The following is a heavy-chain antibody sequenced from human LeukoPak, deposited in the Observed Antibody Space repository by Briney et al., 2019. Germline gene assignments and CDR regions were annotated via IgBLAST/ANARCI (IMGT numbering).Heavy chain of an antibody. CDR3: AKGHGVVTFNELFS. CDR1: GFAFYDYA. J-gene: IGHJ4*02. V-gene: IGHV3-23*01. Sequence: GGSLRLSCAASGFAFYDYAMSWVRQPPGKGLEWVSGINDNGAKTFYADPVKGRLTISRDNSRSTLYLQMNNLRADDTAVYYCAKGHGVVTFNELFSWGQGTLVTVSS. D-gene: IGHD2-21*02. CDR2: INDNGAKT.